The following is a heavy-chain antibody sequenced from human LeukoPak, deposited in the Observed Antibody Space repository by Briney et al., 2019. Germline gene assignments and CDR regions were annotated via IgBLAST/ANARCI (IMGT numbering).Heavy chain of an antibody. V-gene: IGHV4-4*07. CDR1: GDSISSCY. CDR2: IYTSGST. CDR3: ARDDPGSAAIGNWFDP. D-gene: IGHD2-2*02. J-gene: IGHJ5*02. Sequence: SETLSLTCTVSGDSISSCYWSWIRLPAGKGLEWIGRIYTSGSTNYNPSLKSRVTMSVDTSKNQFSLKLSSVTAADTAVYYCARDDPGSAAIGNWFDPWGQGTLVTVSS.